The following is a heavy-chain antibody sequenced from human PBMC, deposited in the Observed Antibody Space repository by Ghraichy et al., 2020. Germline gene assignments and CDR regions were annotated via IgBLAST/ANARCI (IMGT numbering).Heavy chain of an antibody. CDR3: ARGRGYCSSTSCYHYYGMDV. CDR2: INHSGST. V-gene: IGHV4-34*01. D-gene: IGHD2-2*01. Sequence: SETLSLTCAVYGGSFSGYYWSWIRQPPGKGLEWIGEINHSGSTNYNPSLKSRVTISVDTSKNQFSLKLSSVTAADTAVYYCARGRGYCSSTSCYHYYGMDVWGQGTMVTVSS. CDR1: GGSFSGYY. J-gene: IGHJ6*02.